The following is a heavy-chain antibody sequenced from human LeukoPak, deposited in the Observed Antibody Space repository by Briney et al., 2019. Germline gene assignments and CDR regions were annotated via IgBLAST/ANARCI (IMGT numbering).Heavy chain of an antibody. D-gene: IGHD1-26*01. V-gene: IGHV3-73*01. CDR2: IRSKANSYAT. Sequence: GGSLRLSCAASGFTFSGSAMHWVRQASGKGLEWVGRIRSKANSYATAYAASVKGRFTISRDDSKNTAYLQMNSLKTEDTAVYYCTSLFSGSYYEDHWGQGTLVTVSS. CDR3: TSLFSGSYYEDH. J-gene: IGHJ4*02. CDR1: GFTFSGSA.